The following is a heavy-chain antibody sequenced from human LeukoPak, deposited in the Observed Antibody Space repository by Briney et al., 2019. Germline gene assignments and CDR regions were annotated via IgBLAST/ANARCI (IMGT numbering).Heavy chain of an antibody. CDR3: ARRGDYSNYYWFDP. CDR1: GGSFSGYY. Sequence: SETLSLTCAVYGGSFSGYYWSWIRQPPGKGLEWIGYIYYSGSTNYNPSLKSRVTISVDTSKNQFSLKLSSVTAADTAVYYCARRGDYSNYYWFDPWGQGTLVTVSS. CDR2: IYYSGST. D-gene: IGHD4-11*01. J-gene: IGHJ5*02. V-gene: IGHV4-59*08.